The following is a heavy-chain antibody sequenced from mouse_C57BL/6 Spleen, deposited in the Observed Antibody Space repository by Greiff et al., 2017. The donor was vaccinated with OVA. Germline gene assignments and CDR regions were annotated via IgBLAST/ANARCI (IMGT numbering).Heavy chain of an antibody. CDR3: ASYYYGSSLYYAMDY. J-gene: IGHJ4*01. CDR1: GYSITSGYY. V-gene: IGHV3-6*01. CDR2: ISYDGSN. Sequence: EVKLMESGPGLVKPSQSLSLTCSVTGYSITSGYYWNWIRQFPGNKLEWMGYISYDGSNNYNPSLKNRISITRDTSKNQFFLKLNSVTTEDTATYYCASYYYGSSLYYAMDYWGQGTSVTVSS. D-gene: IGHD1-1*01.